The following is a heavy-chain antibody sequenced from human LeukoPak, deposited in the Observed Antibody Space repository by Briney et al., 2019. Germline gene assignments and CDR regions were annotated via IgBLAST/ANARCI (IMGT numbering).Heavy chain of an antibody. V-gene: IGHV3-7*01. CDR3: ARDWYYYDSSGYYPLGFDY. Sequence: GGSLRLSCAASGFTFSNYGMHWVRQAPGKGLEWVANIKQDGSEKYYVDSVKGRFTISRDNAKNSLYLQMNSLRAEDTAVYYCARDWYYYDSSGYYPLGFDYWGQGTLVTVSS. J-gene: IGHJ4*02. D-gene: IGHD3-22*01. CDR2: IKQDGSEK. CDR1: GFTFSNYG.